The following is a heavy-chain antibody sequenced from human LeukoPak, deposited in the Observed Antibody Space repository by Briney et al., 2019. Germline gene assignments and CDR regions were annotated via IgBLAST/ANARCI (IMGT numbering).Heavy chain of an antibody. CDR3: ATAGKDIVVVPAASPSDY. CDR2: ISGSGGST. J-gene: IGHJ4*02. V-gene: IGHV3-23*01. D-gene: IGHD2-2*01. Sequence: GGSLRLSCAASGFTFSSYAMSWVRQAPGKGLEWVSAISGSGGSTYYADSVKGRFTISRDNSKNTLYLQMNSLRAEDTAVYYCATAGKDIVVVPAASPSDYWGQGTLVTVSS. CDR1: GFTFSSYA.